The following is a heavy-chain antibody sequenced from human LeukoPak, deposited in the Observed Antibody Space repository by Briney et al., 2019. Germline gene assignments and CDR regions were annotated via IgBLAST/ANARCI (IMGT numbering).Heavy chain of an antibody. D-gene: IGHD3-10*01. CDR3: ARVRVRGVYFDY. CDR1: GYTLTELS. J-gene: IGHJ4*02. CDR2: FDPEDGET. Sequence: ASVKVSCKVSGYTLTELSVQWVRQAPGKGLEWMGGFDPEDGETIYAQKCQGRVTMTEDTSTDTAYMELSRLRSDDTAVYYCARVRVRGVYFDYWGQGTLVTVSS. V-gene: IGHV1-24*01.